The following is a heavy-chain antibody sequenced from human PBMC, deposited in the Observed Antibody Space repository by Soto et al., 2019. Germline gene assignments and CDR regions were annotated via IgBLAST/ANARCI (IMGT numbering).Heavy chain of an antibody. Sequence: SQTLSLTCAISGDSVSSNTAAWNWIRSSPSRGLEWLGRTYYRSNWRHDYAVTVKSRITVNPDTSKNHFSLQLNSVTPDDTAVYSCERGVPGRGFDLWDQATLVTVSS. CDR2: TYYRSNWRH. CDR3: ERGVPGRGFDL. CDR1: GDSVSSNTAA. D-gene: IGHD6-19*01. J-gene: IGHJ4*02. V-gene: IGHV6-1*01.